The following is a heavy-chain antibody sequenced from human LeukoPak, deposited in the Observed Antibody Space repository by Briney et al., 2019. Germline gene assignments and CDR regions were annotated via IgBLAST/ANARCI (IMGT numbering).Heavy chain of an antibody. CDR2: IYYSGST. CDR3: ARWDSRGYYDSSGYSS. V-gene: IGHV4-30-4*02. CDR1: GGSFSSADYY. J-gene: IGHJ4*02. D-gene: IGHD3-22*01. Sequence: SETLPLTCTVSGGSFSSADYYWTWIRQPPGKGLEWIGYIYYSGSTYYHPSLKSRVTISVDTSKNQFSLKLSSVTAADTAVYYCARWDSRGYYDSSGYSSWGQGTLVTVSS.